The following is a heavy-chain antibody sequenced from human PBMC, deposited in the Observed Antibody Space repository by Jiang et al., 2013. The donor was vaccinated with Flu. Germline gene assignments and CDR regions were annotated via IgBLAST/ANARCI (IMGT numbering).Heavy chain of an antibody. CDR1: GGSISSYY. Sequence: GSGLVKPSETLSLTCTVSGGSISSYYWSWIRQPPGKGLEWIGYIYYSGSTNYNPSLKSRVTISVDTSKNQFSLKLSSVTAADTAVYYCARSVRFLEWLSYFDYWGQGTLVTVSS. V-gene: IGHV4-59*01. CDR2: IYYSGST. J-gene: IGHJ4*02. CDR3: ARSVRFLEWLSYFDY. D-gene: IGHD3-3*01.